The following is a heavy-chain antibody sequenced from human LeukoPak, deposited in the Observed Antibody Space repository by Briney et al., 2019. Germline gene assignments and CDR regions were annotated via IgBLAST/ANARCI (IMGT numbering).Heavy chain of an antibody. D-gene: IGHD3-22*01. V-gene: IGHV3-23*01. CDR3: ARVQPHYYDSSGYPPDY. Sequence: GGSLRLSCAASGFTFSTHAMAWVRQAPGKGLDWVSAISGDGGTTYYADSVKGRFTISRDNSKNTLYLQMNSLRAEDTAVYYCARVQPHYYDSSGYPPDYWGQGTLVTVSS. J-gene: IGHJ4*02. CDR2: ISGDGGTT. CDR1: GFTFSTHA.